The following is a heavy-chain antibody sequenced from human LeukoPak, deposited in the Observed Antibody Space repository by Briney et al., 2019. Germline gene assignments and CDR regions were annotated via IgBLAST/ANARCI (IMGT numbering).Heavy chain of an antibody. J-gene: IGHJ4*02. CDR1: GYSISSSNW. CDR3: ASFKAEYYFDY. V-gene: IGHV4-28*01. Sequence: SDTLSLTCAVSGYSISSSNWWGWIRQPPGKGLEWIGYIYYSGSTYYNPSLKSRVTMSVDTSKNQFSLKLSSVTAVDTAVYYCASFKAEYYFDYWGQGTLVTVSS. CDR2: IYYSGST.